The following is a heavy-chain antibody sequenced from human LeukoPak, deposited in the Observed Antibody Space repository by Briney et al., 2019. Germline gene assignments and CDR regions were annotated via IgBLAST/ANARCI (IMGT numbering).Heavy chain of an antibody. CDR2: ITPDGSGK. CDR1: VFSFRDYW. J-gene: IGHJ5*02. V-gene: IGHV3-7*01. Sequence: GGSLRLSCAASVFSFRDYWMSWVRQAPGKGREWVADITPDGSGKTYVDSVKGRFTISRDNAKQSLYVQMDTLTAEDTAVYYCVTSWIRQQRASWGQGTLVTVSS. CDR3: VTSWIRQQRAS. D-gene: IGHD1-1*01.